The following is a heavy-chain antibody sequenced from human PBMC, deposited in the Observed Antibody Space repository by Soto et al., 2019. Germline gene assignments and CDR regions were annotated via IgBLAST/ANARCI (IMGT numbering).Heavy chain of an antibody. CDR1: GFIFNNYA. Sequence: QVQLVQSGAEVKKPGASVKASCKAFGFIFNNYAISWVRQAPGQGLEWMGWISVNSGNTNYAQKLQGRVTMTTDTSTSTAYMELRSLRSDDTAVYYCPTAGNYDSSGRDFWGEGTLVPVSS. D-gene: IGHD3-22*01. J-gene: IGHJ4*02. CDR2: ISVNSGNT. CDR3: PTAGNYDSSGRDF. V-gene: IGHV1-18*04.